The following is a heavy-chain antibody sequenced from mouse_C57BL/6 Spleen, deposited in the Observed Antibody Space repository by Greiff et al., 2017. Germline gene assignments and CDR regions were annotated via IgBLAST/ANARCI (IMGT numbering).Heavy chain of an antibody. CDR3: ERWYDEGYYFDY. D-gene: IGHD2-14*01. CDR2: INPSSGYT. Sequence: VQLQQSGAELVRPGASVKMSCKASGYTFTSYTMHWVKQRPGQGLEWIGYINPSSGYTKYNQKFKDKATLTADKSSSTAYMQLSSLTSEDSAVYYCERWYDEGYYFDYWGQGTTLTVSS. CDR1: GYTFTSYT. J-gene: IGHJ2*01. V-gene: IGHV1-4*01.